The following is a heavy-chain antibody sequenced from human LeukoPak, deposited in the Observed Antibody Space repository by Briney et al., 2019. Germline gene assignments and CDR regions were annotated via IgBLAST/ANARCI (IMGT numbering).Heavy chain of an antibody. V-gene: IGHV3-53*01. J-gene: IGHJ4*02. CDR1: GFTVSSNS. Sequence: GGSLRLSCAACGFTVSSNSMSWDRQAPGKGLEWVSVIYSGGSTYYADSVKGRFTISRDNSKNTLYLQMNSLRAEDTAVYYCARGYCSGGSCYLPFDYWGQGTLVTVSS. D-gene: IGHD2-15*01. CDR2: IYSGGST. CDR3: ARGYCSGGSCYLPFDY.